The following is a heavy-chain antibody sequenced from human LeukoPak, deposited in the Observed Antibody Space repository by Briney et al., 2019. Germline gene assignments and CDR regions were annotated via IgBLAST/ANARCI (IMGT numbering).Heavy chain of an antibody. J-gene: IGHJ4*02. CDR2: VTGTGNT. Sequence: GGSLRLSCAASGFTFSNYVMNWVRKAPGKGLEWVSAVTGTGNTYYADSVKGRFTISRDNSKNMVYLQMNSLSADDTAVYHCARRLGDYWGQGTLVTVSS. CDR3: ARRLGDY. V-gene: IGHV3-23*01. CDR1: GFTFSNYV.